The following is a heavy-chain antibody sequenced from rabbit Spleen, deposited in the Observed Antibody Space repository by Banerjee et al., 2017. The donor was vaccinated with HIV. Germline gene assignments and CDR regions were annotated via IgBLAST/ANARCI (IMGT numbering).Heavy chain of an antibody. J-gene: IGHJ4*01. Sequence: QQQLEESGGGLVKPGGTLTLTCKASGISFGISDYMCWVRQAPGKGLEWIACINTGSSGSTNYASWAKGRFTISKTSSTTVTLQMTSLTAADTATYLCARDLVAVIGWNFNLWGQGTLVTVS. V-gene: IGHV1S45*01. CDR2: INTGSSGST. CDR3: ARDLVAVIGWNFNL. CDR1: GISFGISDY. D-gene: IGHD1-1*01.